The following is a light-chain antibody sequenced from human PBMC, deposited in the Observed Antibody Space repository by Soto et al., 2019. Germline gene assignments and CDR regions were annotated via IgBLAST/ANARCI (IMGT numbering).Light chain of an antibody. CDR1: SSDVGGYSY. J-gene: IGLJ2*01. V-gene: IGLV2-14*01. CDR2: EVS. CDR3: SSYTSSSTR. Sequence: QSVLTQPASVSGSPGQSITISCTGTSSDVGGYSYVSWYQQHPGKAPKLMIYEVSNRPSGVSNRFSGSKSGNTASLTISGLQAEDEADYYCSSYTSSSTRFGGGTQLTVL.